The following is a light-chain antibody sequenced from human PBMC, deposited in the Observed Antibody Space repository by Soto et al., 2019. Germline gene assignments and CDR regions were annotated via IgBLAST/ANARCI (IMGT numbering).Light chain of an antibody. CDR3: QQYGSSPRT. J-gene: IGKJ5*01. Sequence: EIVLTQSPGTLSLSPGERATLCCSASQSVSSSFLAWYQQKVGQAPRLLIYGASSRATGIPDRFSGSGSGTDFTLTISRLEPEDFAVYYCQQYGSSPRTFGQGTRLEIK. CDR1: QSVSSSF. V-gene: IGKV3-20*01. CDR2: GAS.